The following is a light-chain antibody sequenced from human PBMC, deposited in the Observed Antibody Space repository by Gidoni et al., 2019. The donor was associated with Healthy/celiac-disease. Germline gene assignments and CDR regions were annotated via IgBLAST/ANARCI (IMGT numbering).Light chain of an antibody. J-gene: IGKJ2*01. CDR1: QSISSY. CDR3: QKSYSTPVT. V-gene: IGKV1-39*01. Sequence: DIQMTQSPSSLSASVGDRVTITCRASQSISSYLNWYQQKPGKAPKLMIYAASSLKSGVPSRFSGSGHGTDFTLTISSLQPEDFANYYCQKSYSTPVTFGQGTKLEIK. CDR2: AAS.